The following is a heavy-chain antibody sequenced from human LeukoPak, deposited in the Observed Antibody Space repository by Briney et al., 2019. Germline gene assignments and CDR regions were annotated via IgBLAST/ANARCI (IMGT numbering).Heavy chain of an antibody. CDR3: ARASFNVVFGNWFDP. V-gene: IGHV4-39*01. Sequence: SETLSLTCTVSSGSIGGSSNYWGWIRQAPGKGLEWIGNVYYSGSTFYNPSLKSRVTISVDTSKNQFSLKLRSVTAADTAIYYCARASFNVVFGNWFDPWGQGNLVTVSS. J-gene: IGHJ5*02. D-gene: IGHD2-8*01. CDR2: VYYSGST. CDR1: SGSIGGSSNY.